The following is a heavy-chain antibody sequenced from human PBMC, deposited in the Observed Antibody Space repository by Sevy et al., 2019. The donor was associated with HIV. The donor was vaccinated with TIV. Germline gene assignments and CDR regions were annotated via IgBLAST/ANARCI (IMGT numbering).Heavy chain of an antibody. CDR1: GFTFSSYA. Sequence: GGSLRLSCAASGFTFSSYAMHWVRQAPGKGREWVAVISYDGSNKYYADSVKGRFTISRDNSKNTLYLQMNSLRAEDTAVYYCAREWMRKIDAFDIWGQGTMVTVSS. CDR3: AREWMRKIDAFDI. CDR2: ISYDGSNK. V-gene: IGHV3-30-3*01. J-gene: IGHJ3*02. D-gene: IGHD5-12*01.